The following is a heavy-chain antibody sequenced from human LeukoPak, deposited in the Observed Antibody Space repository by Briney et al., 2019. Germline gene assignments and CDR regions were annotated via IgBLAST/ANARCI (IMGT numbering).Heavy chain of an antibody. CDR3: ARVVDHDYSDYYLDY. V-gene: IGHV3-21*01. CDR1: GFTFSSYS. CDR2: ISSSSSYI. J-gene: IGHJ4*02. D-gene: IGHD4-11*01. Sequence: GGSLRLSCAASGFTFSSYSMNWVRQAPGKGLEWVSSISSSSSYIYYADSVKGRFTISRDNAKNSLYLQMNSLRAEDTAVYYCARVVDHDYSDYYLDYWGQGTLVTVSS.